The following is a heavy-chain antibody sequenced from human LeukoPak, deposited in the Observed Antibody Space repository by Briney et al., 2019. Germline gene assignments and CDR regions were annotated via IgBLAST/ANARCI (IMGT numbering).Heavy chain of an antibody. CDR1: GYTFTIYA. V-gene: IGHV1-3*01. Sequence: ASVKVSCKASGYTFTIYAMHWVRQAPGQRLEWMGWINAGNGNTKYSQKFQGRVTITRDTSASTAYMELSSLRSEDTAVYYCARSPPTAMAAGFDYWGQGTLVTVSS. J-gene: IGHJ4*02. D-gene: IGHD5-18*01. CDR3: ARSPPTAMAAGFDY. CDR2: INAGNGNT.